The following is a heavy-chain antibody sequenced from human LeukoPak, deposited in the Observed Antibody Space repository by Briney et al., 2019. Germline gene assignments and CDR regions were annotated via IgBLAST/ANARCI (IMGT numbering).Heavy chain of an antibody. Sequence: PGGSLRLSCAASGFTFSSYSMNWVRQAPGKGLEWVSSISSSSSYIYYADSVKGRFTISRDNAWSTLYLQMNNLRGDDTAVYYCAREVYSHFDLWGQGTLVTVPS. CDR2: ISSSSSYI. V-gene: IGHV3-21*04. CDR3: AREVYSHFDL. CDR1: GFTFSSYS. J-gene: IGHJ4*02. D-gene: IGHD2-8*01.